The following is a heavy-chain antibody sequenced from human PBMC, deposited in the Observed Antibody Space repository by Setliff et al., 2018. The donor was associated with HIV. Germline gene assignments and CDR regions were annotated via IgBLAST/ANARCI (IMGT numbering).Heavy chain of an antibody. J-gene: IGHJ4*02. CDR1: GYGFSNYW. Sequence: GESLTLSCKGSGYGFSNYWLAWVRQTPGKGLEWMGIIYPGDSDTRYSPSFQGQVTFSADKSINTAYLQWGSLKASDTGIYFCARQTSRYITLSPPDYWGQGTLVTVSS. V-gene: IGHV5-51*01. CDR2: IYPGDSDT. CDR3: ARQTSRYITLSPPDY. D-gene: IGHD3-9*01.